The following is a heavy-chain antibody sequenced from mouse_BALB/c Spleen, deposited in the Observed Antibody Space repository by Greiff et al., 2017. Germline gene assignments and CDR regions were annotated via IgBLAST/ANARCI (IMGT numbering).Heavy chain of an antibody. CDR1: GFNIKDYY. CDR3: NGIYYGYDVIAY. V-gene: IGHV14-4*02. Sequence: VQLQQSGAELVRSGASVKLSCTASGFNIKDYYMHWVKQRPEQGLEWNGWIDPENGDTEYAPKFQGKATMTADTSSNTAYLQLSSLTSEDTAVYYCNGIYYGYDVIAYGGQGTLVTVAA. D-gene: IGHD2-2*01. J-gene: IGHJ3*01. CDR2: IDPENGDT.